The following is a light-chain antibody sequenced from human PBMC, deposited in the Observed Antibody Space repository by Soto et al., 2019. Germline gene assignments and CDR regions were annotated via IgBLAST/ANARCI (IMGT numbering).Light chain of an antibody. CDR3: QQYYSSAPSWT. CDR1: QSISTW. CDR2: DAS. V-gene: IGKV1-5*01. Sequence: DIQITQSPSTLSAFVGDRLTITCRASQSISTWLAWYQQKPGKAPKLLIYDASSLKSGVPSRFSGSGSGTEFTLTISSLQTDDFATYYCQQYYSSAPSWTLGQGTKVDIK. J-gene: IGKJ1*01.